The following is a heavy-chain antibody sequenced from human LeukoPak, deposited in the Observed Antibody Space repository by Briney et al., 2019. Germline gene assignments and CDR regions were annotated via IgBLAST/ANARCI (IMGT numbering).Heavy chain of an antibody. CDR1: GYTFTGYY. Sequence: ASVKVSFKASGYTFTGYYMHWVRQAPGQGLEWMGWINPNSGETIYAQKFQGRVTMTEDTSTDTAYMEPSSLRSEDTAVYYCATFSSPYYGSGRGAFDIWGQGTMVTVSS. D-gene: IGHD3-10*01. V-gene: IGHV1-2*02. J-gene: IGHJ3*02. CDR2: INPNSGET. CDR3: ATFSSPYYGSGRGAFDI.